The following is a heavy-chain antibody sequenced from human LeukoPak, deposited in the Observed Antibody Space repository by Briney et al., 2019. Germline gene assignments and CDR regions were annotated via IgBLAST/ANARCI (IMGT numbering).Heavy chain of an antibody. CDR1: GGSISSYY. Sequence: SETLSLTCTVSGGSISSYYWSWIRQPAGKGLEWIGRIYTSGSTNYNPSLKSRVTMSVDTSKNQFSLKLSSVAAADTAVYYCARDRTSSYTFYYYYYMDVWGKGTTVTVSS. V-gene: IGHV4-4*07. CDR3: ARDRTSSYTFYYYYYMDV. CDR2: IYTSGST. J-gene: IGHJ6*03. D-gene: IGHD2-2*02.